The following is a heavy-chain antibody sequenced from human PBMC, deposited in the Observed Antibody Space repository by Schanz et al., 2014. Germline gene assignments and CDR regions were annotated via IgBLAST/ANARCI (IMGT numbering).Heavy chain of an antibody. CDR2: IIPIVDIT. D-gene: IGHD3-22*01. CDR3: ARAGQDYSDSSGYATYYFGN. V-gene: IGHV1-69*04. Sequence: QVQLVQSGAEVMKPGSSVRVSCKASGGTFTSYAFSWVRQAPGQGLEWMGRIIPIVDITNYAQKFQGRVTITADKSTSTAYMELSNLRSEDTAVYYCARAGQDYSDSSGYATYYFGNWGQGTLVTVSS. J-gene: IGHJ4*02. CDR1: GGTFTSYA.